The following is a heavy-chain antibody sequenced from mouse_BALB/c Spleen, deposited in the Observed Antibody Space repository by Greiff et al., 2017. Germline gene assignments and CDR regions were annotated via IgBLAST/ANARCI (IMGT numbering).Heavy chain of an antibody. CDR2: ILPGSGST. D-gene: IGHD2-14*01. V-gene: IGHV1-9*01. Sequence: QVQLQQSGAELMKPGASVKISCKATGYTFSSYWIEWVKQRPGHGLEWIGEILPGSGSTNYNEKFKGKATFTADTSSNTAYMQLSSLTSEDSAVYYCARNYRYDEKVWFAYWGQGTLVTVSA. CDR1: GYTFSSYW. J-gene: IGHJ3*01. CDR3: ARNYRYDEKVWFAY.